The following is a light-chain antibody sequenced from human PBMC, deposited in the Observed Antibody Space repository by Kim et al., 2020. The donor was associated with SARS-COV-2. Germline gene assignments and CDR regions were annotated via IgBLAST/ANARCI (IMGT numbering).Light chain of an antibody. CDR3: CSCAGSSTYV. CDR1: SSDVGSYNL. CDR2: EVS. V-gene: IGLV2-23*02. J-gene: IGLJ1*01. Sequence: QSALTQPASVSGSPGQSITISCTGTSSDVGSYNLVSWYQQHPGKAPKLMIYEVSKRPSGVSNRFSGSKSGNTASLTISGLQAEDEADYYCCSCAGSSTYVFVTGTKVTVL.